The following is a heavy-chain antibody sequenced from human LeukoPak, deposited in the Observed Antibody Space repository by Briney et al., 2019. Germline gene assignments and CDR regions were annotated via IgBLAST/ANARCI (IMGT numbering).Heavy chain of an antibody. V-gene: IGHV3-21*01. J-gene: IGHJ5*02. CDR2: ISSSSSYI. CDR1: GFTFSSYS. CDR3: ARDIGATSSGWFDP. Sequence: GGSLRLSCAASGFTFSSYSMNWVRQAPGKGLEWVSSISSSSSYIYYADSVKGRFTISRDNAKNSLYLQMNSLRAEDTAMYYCARDIGATSSGWFDPWGQGTLVTVSS. D-gene: IGHD6-19*01.